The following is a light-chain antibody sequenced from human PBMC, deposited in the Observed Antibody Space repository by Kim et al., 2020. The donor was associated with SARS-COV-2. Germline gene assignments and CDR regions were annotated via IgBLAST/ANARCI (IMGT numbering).Light chain of an antibody. CDR2: DVN. V-gene: IGLV2-14*03. Sequence: QSALTQPASVSGSPGQSISISCTGTSSNIGSYNYVSWHQQHPGKAPKLMINDVNKRASGTSSRLSGSKFGSTASLTISGLQAEDEADYYCSSFRTRSTLVCGGGTKVTV. CDR1: SSNIGSYNY. CDR3: SSFRTRSTLV. J-gene: IGLJ3*02.